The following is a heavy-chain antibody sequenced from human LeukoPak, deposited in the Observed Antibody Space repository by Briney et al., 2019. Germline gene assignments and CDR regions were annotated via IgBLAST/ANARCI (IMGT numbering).Heavy chain of an antibody. CDR2: INAGNGNT. J-gene: IGHJ4*02. D-gene: IGHD3-22*01. Sequence: ASVKVSCKASGYTFTSYAMHWVRQAPGQRLEWMGWINAGNGNTKYSQKFQGRVTITRDTSASTAYMELSSLRSEDTAVHYCARGRHYYDSSGYIGGTDYWGQGTLVTVSS. CDR3: ARGRHYYDSSGYIGGTDY. V-gene: IGHV1-3*01. CDR1: GYTFTSYA.